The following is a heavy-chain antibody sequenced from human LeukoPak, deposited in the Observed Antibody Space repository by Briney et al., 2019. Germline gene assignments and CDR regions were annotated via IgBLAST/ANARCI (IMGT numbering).Heavy chain of an antibody. CDR3: AKSPLAYCSGGSCYSIGV. J-gene: IGHJ6*03. V-gene: IGHV3-23*01. CDR2: ISGSGGNT. CDR1: GFTFSSYA. D-gene: IGHD2-15*01. Sequence: GGSLRLSCAASGFTFSSYAMSWVRQAPGKGLEWISAISGSGGNTYYADSAKGRFTISRDNSKNTLYLQMNSLRAEDTAVYYCAKSPLAYCSGGSCYSIGVWGKGTTVTVSS.